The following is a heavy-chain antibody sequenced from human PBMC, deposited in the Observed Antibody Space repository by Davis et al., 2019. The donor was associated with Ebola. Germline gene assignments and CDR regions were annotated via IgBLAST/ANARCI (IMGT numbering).Heavy chain of an antibody. CDR3: ARFRAALDS. CDR1: GGSISSSNW. D-gene: IGHD2-15*01. Sequence: MPSETLSLTCAVSGGSISSSNWWSWVRQPPGKGLEWIGEIYHSGSTNYNPSLKSRVSISVDTSKNQFSLELTSVTAADTAVYYCARFRAALDSWGQGTLVTVSS. CDR2: IYHSGST. V-gene: IGHV4-4*02. J-gene: IGHJ4*02.